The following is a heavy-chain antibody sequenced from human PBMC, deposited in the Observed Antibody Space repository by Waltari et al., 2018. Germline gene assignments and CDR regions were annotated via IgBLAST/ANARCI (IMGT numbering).Heavy chain of an antibody. D-gene: IGHD6-13*01. V-gene: IGHV3-7*01. CDR2: IKQDGSEK. J-gene: IGHJ6*02. CDR1: GFPFSSSC. Sequence: EVQLVESGGGLVQPGGSLRLSCAASGFPFSSSCISWVRPAPGKGLEWVANIKQDGSEKYYVDAVKGRFTISRDNAKNSLYLQMNSLRAEDTAVYYCARGEQQLDYYGMDVWGQGTTVTVSS. CDR3: ARGEQQLDYYGMDV.